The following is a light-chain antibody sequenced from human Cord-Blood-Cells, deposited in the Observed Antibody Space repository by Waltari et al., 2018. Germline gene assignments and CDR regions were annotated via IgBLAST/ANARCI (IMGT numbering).Light chain of an antibody. CDR3: QSADSSGTYV. CDR1: ALPKQY. J-gene: IGLJ1*01. V-gene: IGLV3-25*03. CDR2: KDS. Sequence: SYELTQLPSVPVSPGQTARITCSGNALPKQYASWYQQKPGQAPVLVIYKDSERPSGIPDGFSGSSSGTTDTLSISGVQAEDEADYYGQSADSSGTYVFGTETKVTVL.